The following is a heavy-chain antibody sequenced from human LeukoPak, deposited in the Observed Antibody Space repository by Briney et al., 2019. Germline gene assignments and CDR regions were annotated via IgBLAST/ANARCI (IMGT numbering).Heavy chain of an antibody. CDR1: GGSISSGGYS. CDR3: ARANYYGSGSCDY. CDR2: IYHSGST. V-gene: IGHV4-30-2*01. Sequence: SETLSLTCAVSGGSISSGGYSWSWLRQPPGTGLEWIGYIYHSGSTYYNPSLKSRVTISEDRSKNQFSLKLSSVTAADTAVYYCARANYYGSGSCDYWGQGTLVTVSS. J-gene: IGHJ4*02. D-gene: IGHD3-10*01.